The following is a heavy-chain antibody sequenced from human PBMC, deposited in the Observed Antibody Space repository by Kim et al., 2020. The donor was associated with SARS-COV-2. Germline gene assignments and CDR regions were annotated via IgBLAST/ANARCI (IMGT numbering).Heavy chain of an antibody. J-gene: IGHJ3*02. CDR3: ARLSSSQKTDAFDI. V-gene: IGHV4-39*01. D-gene: IGHD6-13*01. Sequence: NPALKSRVTISVDTSKNQFSLKLSSVTAADTAVYYCARLSSSQKTDAFDIWGQGTMVTVSS.